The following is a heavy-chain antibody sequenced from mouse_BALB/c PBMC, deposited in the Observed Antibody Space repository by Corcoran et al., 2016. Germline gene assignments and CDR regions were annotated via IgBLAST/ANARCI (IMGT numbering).Heavy chain of an antibody. CDR1: GFDFSRYW. Sequence: EVKLLESGGGLVQPGGSLKLSCAASGFDFSRYWMSWVQQAPGKGLEWIGEINPDSSTINYTPSLKDKFIISRDNAKNTLYLQMSKVRSEDTALYYCARNWDVGFAYWGQGTLVTVSA. CDR3: ARNWDVGFAY. V-gene: IGHV4-1*02. D-gene: IGHD4-1*01. J-gene: IGHJ3*01. CDR2: INPDSSTI.